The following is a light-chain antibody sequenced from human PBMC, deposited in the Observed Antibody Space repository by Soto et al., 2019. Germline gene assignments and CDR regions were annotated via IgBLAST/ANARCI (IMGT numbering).Light chain of an antibody. Sequence: QSVLTQPPSASGTPGQRVTISCSGGSSNIGSKTVSWYQQLPGTAPKLLIYGNDQRPSGVPDRFSGSKSGTSASLAIGGLQSEDEADYYCAAWDDSLNGVVFGGGTKVTVL. CDR3: AAWDDSLNGVV. J-gene: IGLJ2*01. CDR1: SSNIGSKT. V-gene: IGLV1-44*01. CDR2: GND.